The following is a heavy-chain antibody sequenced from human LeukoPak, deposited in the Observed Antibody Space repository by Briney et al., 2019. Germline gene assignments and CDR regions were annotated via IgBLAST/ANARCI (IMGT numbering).Heavy chain of an antibody. V-gene: IGHV4-34*01. J-gene: IGHJ4*02. Sequence: SETLSLTCAVYGGSFSGYYWSWIRQPPGKGLEWIGEINHSGSTNYNPSLKSRVTISVDTSKNQFSLKLSSVIAADTAVYYCARGDFFGFWGQGTLVTVSS. CDR2: INHSGST. CDR3: ARGDFFGF. CDR1: GGSFSGYY. D-gene: IGHD3-3*01.